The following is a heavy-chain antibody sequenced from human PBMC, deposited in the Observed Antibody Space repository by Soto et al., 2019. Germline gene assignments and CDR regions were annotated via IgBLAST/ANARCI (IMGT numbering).Heavy chain of an antibody. Sequence: EVQLVESGGGLVQPGGSLRLSCAASGFIFTRYSMNWVRQAPGKGLEWVSYIGPSSSSIYYAGSVKGRFTISRNNAKNSLYLQMNSLSDEDTAVYYCARGYSGCDSDYWGQGTLVTVSS. CDR1: GFIFTRYS. D-gene: IGHD5-12*01. CDR2: IGPSSSSI. J-gene: IGHJ4*02. V-gene: IGHV3-48*02. CDR3: ARGYSGCDSDY.